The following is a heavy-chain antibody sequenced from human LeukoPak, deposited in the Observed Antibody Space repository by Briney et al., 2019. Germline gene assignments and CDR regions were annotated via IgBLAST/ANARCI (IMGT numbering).Heavy chain of an antibody. D-gene: IGHD6-6*01. CDR1: GFTFSSYE. J-gene: IGHJ4*02. V-gene: IGHV3-48*03. CDR2: ISSSGSTI. Sequence: GGSLRLSCAASGFTFSSYEMNWVRQAPGKGLEWVSYISSSGSTIYYADSVKGRFTISRDNAKNSLYLQMNGLRAEDTAVYYCARVTSSSSTGSFDYWGQGTLVTVSS. CDR3: ARVTSSSSTGSFDY.